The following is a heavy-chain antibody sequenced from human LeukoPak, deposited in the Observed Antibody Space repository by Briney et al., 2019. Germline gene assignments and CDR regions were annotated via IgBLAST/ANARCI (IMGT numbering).Heavy chain of an antibody. D-gene: IGHD5-24*01. CDR3: ASLDGYRLEY. V-gene: IGHV4-59*08. J-gene: IGHJ4*02. CDR2: IHYSGAT. Sequence: PSDTLSLTCTVSGGSISNYYWSWIRQPPGKGLVWIGYIHYSGATYYNPSLKSRVIISVDTSKRQISLKLNSVTAADTAVYFCASLDGYRLEYWGPGVLVTVSS. CDR1: GGSISNYY.